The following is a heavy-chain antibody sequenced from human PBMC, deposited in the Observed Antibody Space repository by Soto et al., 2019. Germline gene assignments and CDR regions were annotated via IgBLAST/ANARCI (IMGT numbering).Heavy chain of an antibody. D-gene: IGHD2-21*02. CDR1: GDSIGGVGY. V-gene: IGHV4-31*03. CDR3: ARSGVTGIVIPSHWFDP. J-gene: IGHJ5*02. CDR2: ISSSGST. Sequence: SETLSLTCTVSGDSIGGVGYWSWIRQFPGRGLEWIGCISSSGSTYYNPALNNRISLSLDTSQNQFSLKLLSVTAADTAIYYCARSGVTGIVIPSHWFDPWGPGTLVTVSS.